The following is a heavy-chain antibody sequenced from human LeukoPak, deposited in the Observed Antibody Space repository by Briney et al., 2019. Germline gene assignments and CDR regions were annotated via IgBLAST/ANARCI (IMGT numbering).Heavy chain of an antibody. V-gene: IGHV4-59*01. J-gene: IGHJ6*03. CDR1: GGSISSYY. D-gene: IGHD6-19*01. CDR3: ARGGYSSGWHYYYYYYMDV. CDR2: IYYSGST. Sequence: SETLSLTCTVAGGSISSYYWSWIRQPPGKGLEWIGYIYYSGSTNYNPCLKSRVTISVDTSKKQFSLKLSSVTAADTAVYYCARGGYSSGWHYYYYYYMDVWGKGTTVSVSS.